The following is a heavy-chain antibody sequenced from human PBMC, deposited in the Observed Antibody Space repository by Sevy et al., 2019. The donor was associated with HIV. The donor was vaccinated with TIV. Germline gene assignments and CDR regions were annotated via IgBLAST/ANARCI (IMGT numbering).Heavy chain of an antibody. CDR2: IKSITDGGTT. V-gene: IGHV3-15*01. Sequence: GGSLRLSCAASGFTFSNAWMSWVRQAPGKGLEWVGRIKSITDGGTTDYAAPVKGRFTISRDDSKTTLYLQMNSLKTEDTAVYYCTTTRDYGDYAGGMHVWGQGTTVTVSS. D-gene: IGHD4-17*01. J-gene: IGHJ6*02. CDR1: GFTFSNAW. CDR3: TTTRDYGDYAGGMHV.